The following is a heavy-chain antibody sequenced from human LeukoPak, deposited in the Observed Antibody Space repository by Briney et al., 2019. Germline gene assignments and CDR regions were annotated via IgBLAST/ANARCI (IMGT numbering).Heavy chain of an antibody. D-gene: IGHD3-22*01. CDR3: AKDSAYYYDSSGYYYD. J-gene: IGHJ4*02. V-gene: IGHV3-30*02. CDR2: IRYDGTNK. Sequence: AGGSLRLSCAVSGFTFSNYGMHWVRQAPGKGLEWVAFIRYDGTNKYYADSVKGRFTISRDNSKNTLYLQMNSLRAEDTAMYYCAKDSAYYYDSSGYYYDWGQGTLVTVSS. CDR1: GFTFSNYG.